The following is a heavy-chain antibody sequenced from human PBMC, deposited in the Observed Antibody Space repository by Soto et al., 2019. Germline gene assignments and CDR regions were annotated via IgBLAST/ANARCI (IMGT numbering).Heavy chain of an antibody. Sequence: QVQLVESGGGVVQPGRSLRLSCAASGFTFSSYGLHWVRQAPGKGLEWEAVIPYDGSNKYYADSVKGRFTISRDNSKKTLYLQMNSLRAEDTAVYYCAKETYSGPLDYWGQGTLVTVSS. CDR3: AKETYSGPLDY. CDR2: IPYDGSNK. V-gene: IGHV3-30*18. J-gene: IGHJ4*02. D-gene: IGHD2-15*01. CDR1: GFTFSSYG.